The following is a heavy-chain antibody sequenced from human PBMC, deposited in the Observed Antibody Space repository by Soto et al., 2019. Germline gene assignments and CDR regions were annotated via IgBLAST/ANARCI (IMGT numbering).Heavy chain of an antibody. CDR1: GFTFSSYG. CDR2: ISYDGSNK. Sequence: QVQLVESGGGVVQPGRSLRLSCAASGFTFSSYGMHWVRQAPGKGLEWVAVISYDGSNKYYADSVKGRFTISRDNSKNTLYLQMNSLRAEDTAVYYCAKPHVNDFWSGYPDYWGQGTLVTVSS. D-gene: IGHD3-3*01. J-gene: IGHJ4*02. CDR3: AKPHVNDFWSGYPDY. V-gene: IGHV3-30*18.